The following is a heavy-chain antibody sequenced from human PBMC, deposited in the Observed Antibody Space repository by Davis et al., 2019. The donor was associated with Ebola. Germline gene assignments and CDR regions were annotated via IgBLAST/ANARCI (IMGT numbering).Heavy chain of an antibody. V-gene: IGHV4-34*01. Sequence: SETLSLTCTVSGDSISTYYWSWIRQPPGKGLEWIGEINHSGSTNYNPSLKSRVTISVDTSKNQFSLKLSSVTAADTAVYYCARFVAGYDFWSGYYYYFDYWGQGTLVTVSS. J-gene: IGHJ4*02. CDR3: ARFVAGYDFWSGYYYYFDY. CDR1: GDSISTYY. CDR2: INHSGST. D-gene: IGHD3-3*01.